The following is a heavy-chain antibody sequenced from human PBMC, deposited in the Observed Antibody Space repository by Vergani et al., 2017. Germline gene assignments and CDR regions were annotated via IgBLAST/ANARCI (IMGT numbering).Heavy chain of an antibody. J-gene: IGHJ4*02. Sequence: QVQLVESGGGVVQRGGSLRLSCATSGCTLSNYDMQWIRQGPGKGLEFVAFIQFDGSNQYYAYSVKGRFTLSRDFSKNTLYLQMNSLRTDDTATYYCAKHFRGWGIDYWGQGTQVIVSS. CDR2: IQFDGSNQ. V-gene: IGHV3-30*02. CDR1: GCTLSNYD. D-gene: IGHD3-16*01. CDR3: AKHFRGWGIDY.